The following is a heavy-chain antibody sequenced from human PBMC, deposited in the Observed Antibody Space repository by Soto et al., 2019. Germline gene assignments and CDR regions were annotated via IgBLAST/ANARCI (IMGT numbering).Heavy chain of an antibody. CDR3: AKGGSGHPFHYCMDV. CDR1: GFTFSSYA. Sequence: GGSLRLSCAASGFTFSSYAMSWVRQAPGKGLEWVSAISGSGGSTYYAESVKGRFTISRHNSKDTLYLQMNRLRAVDTAVYYCAKGGSGHPFHYCMDVWGQGTTVTVSS. J-gene: IGHJ6*02. D-gene: IGHD3-3*01. CDR2: ISGSGGST. V-gene: IGHV3-23*01.